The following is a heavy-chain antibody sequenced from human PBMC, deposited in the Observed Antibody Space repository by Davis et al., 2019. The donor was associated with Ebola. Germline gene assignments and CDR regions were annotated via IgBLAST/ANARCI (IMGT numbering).Heavy chain of an antibody. J-gene: IGHJ4*02. CDR1: GDSLSSGGHS. Sequence: PSETLSLTCAVSGDSLSSGGHSWDWIRQSPGKGLEWIGHIYHRGNTYYNPSLESRVTLSVDKSQNQFSLRLTSVTAADTAVYYCARVGPAGVLSFDYWGQGILVTVSS. CDR2: IYHRGNT. D-gene: IGHD7-27*01. CDR3: ARVGPAGVLSFDY. V-gene: IGHV4-30-2*06.